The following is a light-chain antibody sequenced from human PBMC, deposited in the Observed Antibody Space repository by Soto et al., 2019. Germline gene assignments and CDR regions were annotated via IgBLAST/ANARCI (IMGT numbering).Light chain of an antibody. CDR3: QQYNSYRA. CDR2: AAS. J-gene: IGKJ1*01. CDR1: QGISSY. Sequence: IQLSQSPSSMSTSVGDRVTIAFRASQGISSYLAWYQQKPGKAPKLLIYAASTLQSGVPSRFSGSGSGTDFTLTISSLQPDDFATYYCQQYNSYRAFGQRAKVDVK. V-gene: IGKV1-9*01.